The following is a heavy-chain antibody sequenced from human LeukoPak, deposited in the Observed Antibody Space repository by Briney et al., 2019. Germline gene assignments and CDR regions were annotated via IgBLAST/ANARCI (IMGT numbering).Heavy chain of an antibody. V-gene: IGHV1-8*01. CDR3: ARGGRRVGLFRWFDP. D-gene: IGHD5-24*01. CDR1: GYTFTSYD. CDR2: MNPNSGNT. J-gene: IGHJ5*02. Sequence: GASVKVSCKASGYTFTSYDTNWVRQATGQGLEWMGWMNPNSGNTGYAQKFQGRVTMTRNTSISTAYMELSSLRSEDTAVYYCARGGRRVGLFRWFDPWGQGTLVTVSS.